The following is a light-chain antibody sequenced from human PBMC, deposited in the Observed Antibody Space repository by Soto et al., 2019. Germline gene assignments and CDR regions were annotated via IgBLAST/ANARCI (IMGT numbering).Light chain of an antibody. CDR1: QGVSSNY. V-gene: IGKV3-20*01. Sequence: EIVLTQSPGTLSFSPGERATLSCRARQGVSSNYLAWYQQKPGQAPRPLIYGASSRATGIPDRFSGSGAGTDFTLTISRLESEDFAVYYCQQYGSSPWTFGQGTKVEIK. CDR2: GAS. CDR3: QQYGSSPWT. J-gene: IGKJ1*01.